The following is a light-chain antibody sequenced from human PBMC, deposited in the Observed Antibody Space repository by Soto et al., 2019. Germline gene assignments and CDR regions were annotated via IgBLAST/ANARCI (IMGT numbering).Light chain of an antibody. CDR2: GTT. Sequence: QSVLTQPPSVSGAPGQRVTISCTGRSSNIGAGYDVHWYQQLPGRAPKLLIYGTTNRPSGVPDRFSGSKSGTSASLAITGLQAEDEADYYCLSFDSSLGVVFGGGTKLTVL. V-gene: IGLV1-40*01. J-gene: IGLJ2*01. CDR1: SSNIGAGYD. CDR3: LSFDSSLGVV.